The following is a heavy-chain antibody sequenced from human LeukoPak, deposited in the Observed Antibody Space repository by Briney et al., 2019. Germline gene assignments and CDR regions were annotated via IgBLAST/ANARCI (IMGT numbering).Heavy chain of an antibody. Sequence: ASVKVSCKASGYTFTGYYMHWVRQAPGQGLEWMGWINPNSGGTNYAQKFQGRVTMTRDTSISTAYMELSRLRSDDTAVYYCARNGRCNWNYGRHWFDPWGQGTLVTVSS. D-gene: IGHD1-7*01. CDR3: ARNGRCNWNYGRHWFDP. J-gene: IGHJ5*02. CDR2: INPNSGGT. V-gene: IGHV1-2*02. CDR1: GYTFTGYY.